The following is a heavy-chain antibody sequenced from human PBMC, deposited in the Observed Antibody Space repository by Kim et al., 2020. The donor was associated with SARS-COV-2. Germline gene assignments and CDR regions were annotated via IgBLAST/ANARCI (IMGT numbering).Heavy chain of an antibody. CDR1: GGSFSGYY. CDR2: INHSGST. V-gene: IGHV4-34*01. J-gene: IGHJ4*02. D-gene: IGHD1-1*01. CDR3: AINPNDGTDY. Sequence: SETLSLTCAVYGGSFSGYYWSWIRQPPGKGLEWIGEINHSGSTNYNPSLKSRVTISVDTSKNQFSLKLSSVTAADTAVYYCAINPNDGTDYWGQGTLVTVSS.